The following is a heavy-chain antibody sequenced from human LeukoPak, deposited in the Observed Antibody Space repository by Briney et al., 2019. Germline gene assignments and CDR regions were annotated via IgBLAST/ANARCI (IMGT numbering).Heavy chain of an antibody. Sequence: GGSLRLSCAASGFTVSSNYMSWVRQAPGKGPVWVSVIYSGGNTYYTDSVKGRFTISRDNSKNTLFLQMNSLRAEDTAVYYCARDSGGSSPFDYWGQGTLVTVSS. D-gene: IGHD2-15*01. CDR3: ARDSGGSSPFDY. J-gene: IGHJ4*02. CDR1: GFTVSSNY. CDR2: IYSGGNT. V-gene: IGHV3-66*01.